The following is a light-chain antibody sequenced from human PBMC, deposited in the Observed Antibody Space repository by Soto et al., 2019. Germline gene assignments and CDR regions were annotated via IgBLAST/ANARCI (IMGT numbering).Light chain of an antibody. Sequence: QSVLTQPPSVSEAPRQRVTISCSGSRSNIGNNAVNWYQQLPGKAPKLLIYYDDLLPSGVSDRFSGSKSGTSASLAISGLQSEDEADYYCAAWDDSLNGHVFGTGTKLTVL. J-gene: IGLJ1*01. V-gene: IGLV1-36*01. CDR1: RSNIGNNA. CDR3: AAWDDSLNGHV. CDR2: YDD.